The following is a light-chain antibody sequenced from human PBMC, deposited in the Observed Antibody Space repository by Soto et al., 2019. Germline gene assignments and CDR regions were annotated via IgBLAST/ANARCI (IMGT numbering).Light chain of an antibody. CDR1: SSDVGTYNL. V-gene: IGLV2-23*01. CDR3: CSYAGGNAWV. J-gene: IGLJ3*02. CDR2: EGS. Sequence: QSALTQPASVSGSPGQSITISCTGTSSDVGTYNLVSWYQHHPGKAPKLMIYEGSKRPSGVSNRFSASKSGNTASLTISGLQAEDEAVYYCCSYAGGNAWVFGGGTKLTVL.